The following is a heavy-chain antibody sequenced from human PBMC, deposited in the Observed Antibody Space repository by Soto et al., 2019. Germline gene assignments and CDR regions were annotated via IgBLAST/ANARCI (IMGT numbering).Heavy chain of an antibody. CDR3: ARDGYSSSILDY. Sequence: GASLKVSCKASGCTFSSYAISWVRQAPGQGLEWMGGIIPIFGTANYAQKFQGRVTITADESTSTAYMELSSLRSEDTAVYYCARDGYSSSILDYWGQGTLVTVSS. CDR1: GCTFSSYA. D-gene: IGHD6-6*01. J-gene: IGHJ4*02. V-gene: IGHV1-69*13. CDR2: IIPIFGTA.